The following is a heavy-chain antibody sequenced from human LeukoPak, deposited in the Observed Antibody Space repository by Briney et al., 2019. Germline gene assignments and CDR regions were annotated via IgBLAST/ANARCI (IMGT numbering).Heavy chain of an antibody. CDR1: GFIFSSYG. Sequence: GGSLRLSCAASGFIFSSYGMHWVRQAPGKGLEWVAVISYDGSNKYYADSVKGRFTISRDNSKNTLYLQMNSLRAEDTAVYYCAKWTRGYSYGYLDYWGQGTLVTVSS. CDR2: ISYDGSNK. CDR3: AKWTRGYSYGYLDY. J-gene: IGHJ4*02. D-gene: IGHD5-18*01. V-gene: IGHV3-30*18.